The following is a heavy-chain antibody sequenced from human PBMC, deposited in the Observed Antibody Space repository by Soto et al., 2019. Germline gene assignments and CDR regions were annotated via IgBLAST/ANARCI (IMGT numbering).Heavy chain of an antibody. J-gene: IGHJ6*03. D-gene: IGHD3-3*01. Sequence: GASVKVSCKASGYTFTSYDINWVRQATGQGLQWMGWMNPNSGNTGYAQKFQGRVTMTRNTSISTAYMDLSSLRSEDTAVYYCARSPSRSAIFGVVPGYYSFHMDVWGKGTTVTSP. CDR3: ARSPSRSAIFGVVPGYYSFHMDV. V-gene: IGHV1-8*01. CDR2: MNPNSGNT. CDR1: GYTFTSYD.